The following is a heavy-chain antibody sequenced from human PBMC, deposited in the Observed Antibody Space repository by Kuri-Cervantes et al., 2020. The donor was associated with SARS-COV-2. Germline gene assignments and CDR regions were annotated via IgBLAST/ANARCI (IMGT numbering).Heavy chain of an antibody. CDR3: ARDRYMMALGGAFDI. V-gene: IGHV3-66*01. Sequence: GESLKISCAASGFTFSDYYTSWIRQAPGKGLEWVSVIYSGGSTYYADSVKGRFAISRHNSKNTLYLQMNSLRAEDTAVYYCARDRYMMALGGAFDIWGQGTMVTVSS. J-gene: IGHJ3*02. D-gene: IGHD3-16*02. CDR2: IYSGGST. CDR1: GFTFSDYY.